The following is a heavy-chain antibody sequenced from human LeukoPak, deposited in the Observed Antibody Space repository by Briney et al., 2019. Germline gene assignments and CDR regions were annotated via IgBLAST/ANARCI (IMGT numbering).Heavy chain of an antibody. Sequence: GGSLRLSCAASGFTFSSYSMNWVRQAPGKGLEWVSYISSSGSTIYYADSVKGRFTISRDNAKNSLYLQMNSLRDEDTAVYYCASPIYGDYVDYYYYGMDVWGQGTTVTVS. CDR2: ISSSGSTI. CDR3: ASPIYGDYVDYYYYGMDV. V-gene: IGHV3-48*02. J-gene: IGHJ6*02. CDR1: GFTFSSYS. D-gene: IGHD4-17*01.